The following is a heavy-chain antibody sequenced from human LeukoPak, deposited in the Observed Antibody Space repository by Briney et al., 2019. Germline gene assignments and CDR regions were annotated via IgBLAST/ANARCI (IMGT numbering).Heavy chain of an antibody. CDR3: ASGGDLYFDY. J-gene: IGHJ4*02. CDR1: GGSISSYY. CDR2: IYYSGST. D-gene: IGHD3-16*01. V-gene: IGHV4-59*01. Sequence: PSETLSLTCTVSGGSISSYYWSWIRQPPGKGLEWIGYIYYSGSTNYNPSLKSRVTISVDTSKNQFSLKLSSVTAADTAVYYCASGGDLYFDYWGQGTLVTVSS.